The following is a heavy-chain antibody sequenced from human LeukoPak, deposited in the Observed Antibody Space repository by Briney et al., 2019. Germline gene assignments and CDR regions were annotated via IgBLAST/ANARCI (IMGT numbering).Heavy chain of an antibody. CDR3: ARDKSGYSYGLRLDV. CDR2: IFYTGST. CDR1: GGSISSGSYY. D-gene: IGHD5-18*01. V-gene: IGHV4-39*07. J-gene: IGHJ6*04. Sequence: SETLSLTCSVSGGSISSGSYYWGWIRQPPGKGLEWIGSIFYTGSTYDNPSLKSRVTISLDTSKNQFSLKLTSVTAADTAVYYCARDKSGYSYGLRLDVWGKGTTVTVSS.